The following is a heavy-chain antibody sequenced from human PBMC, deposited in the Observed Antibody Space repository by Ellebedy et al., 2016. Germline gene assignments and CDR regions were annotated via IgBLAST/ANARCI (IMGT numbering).Heavy chain of an antibody. Sequence: SETLSLTCAVYGGSFSGYYWSWIRQPPGKGLEWIGEIYHSGSTNYNPSLKSRVTISVDKSKNQFSLKLSSVTAADTAVYYCARLPYSSGWSYYFDYWGQGTLVTVSS. D-gene: IGHD6-19*01. J-gene: IGHJ4*02. CDR2: IYHSGST. CDR3: ARLPYSSGWSYYFDY. V-gene: IGHV4-34*01. CDR1: GGSFSGYY.